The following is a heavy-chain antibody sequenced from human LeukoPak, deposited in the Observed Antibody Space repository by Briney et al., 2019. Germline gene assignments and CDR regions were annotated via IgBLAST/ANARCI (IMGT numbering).Heavy chain of an antibody. J-gene: IGHJ4*02. Sequence: ASVKVSCKASGYTFTSYGISWVRQAPGQGLEWMGWISAYNGNTNYAQKLQGRVTMTTDTSTSPAYMELRSLRSDDTAVYYCARVYWNDVGWYCDYWGQGTLVTVSS. V-gene: IGHV1-18*01. CDR1: GYTFTSYG. CDR2: ISAYNGNT. CDR3: ARVYWNDVGWYCDY. D-gene: IGHD1-1*01.